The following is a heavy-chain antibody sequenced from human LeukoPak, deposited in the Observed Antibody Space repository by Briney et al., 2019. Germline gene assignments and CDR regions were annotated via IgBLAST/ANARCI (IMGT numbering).Heavy chain of an antibody. CDR2: MNPNSGNT. J-gene: IGHJ5*02. CDR1: GYTFTSYD. CDR3: ARGLWQWLPWFDP. V-gene: IGHV1-8*01. D-gene: IGHD6-19*01. Sequence: ASVRVSCEASGYTFTSYDINWVRQATGQGLEWMGWMNPNSGNTGYAQKFQGRVTMTRNTSISTAYMELSSLRSEDTAVYCCARGLWQWLPWFDPWGQGTLVTVSS.